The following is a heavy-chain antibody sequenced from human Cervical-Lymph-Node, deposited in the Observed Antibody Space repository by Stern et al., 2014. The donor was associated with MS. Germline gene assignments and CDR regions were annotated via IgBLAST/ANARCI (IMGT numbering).Heavy chain of an antibody. CDR2: IIPKLGTT. CDR1: GGIFSNDV. V-gene: IGHV1-69*01. D-gene: IGHD3-10*01. Sequence: QMQLVQSGAEVKKPGSSVKVSCKASGGIFSNDVINWVRQAPGQGLEWMGGIIPKLGTTKYAQKFQDRVKISADESMTTAYMDLSSLRSEDTALYYCATTFRWGQGTLITVSS. CDR3: ATTFR. J-gene: IGHJ4*02.